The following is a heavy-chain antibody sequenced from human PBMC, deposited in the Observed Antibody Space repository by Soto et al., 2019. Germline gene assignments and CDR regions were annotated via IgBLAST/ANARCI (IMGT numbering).Heavy chain of an antibody. V-gene: IGHV1-2*02. D-gene: IGHD3-10*01. CDR1: GYTFTGYY. CDR2: INPNSGGT. CDR3: ARTGYGSGSYYYYYGMDV. J-gene: IGHJ6*02. Sequence: ASVKVSCKASGYTFTGYYMHWVRQAPGQGLAWMGWINPNSGGTNYAQKFQGRVTMTRDTSISTAYMELSRLGSDDTAVYFCARTGYGSGSYYYYYGMDVWGPGTTVTVSS.